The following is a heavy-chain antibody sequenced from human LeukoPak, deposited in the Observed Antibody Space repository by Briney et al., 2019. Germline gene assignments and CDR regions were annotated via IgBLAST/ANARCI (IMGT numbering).Heavy chain of an antibody. J-gene: IGHJ4*02. D-gene: IGHD6-6*01. V-gene: IGHV1-18*01. CDR3: ARNSSSSVVDY. CDR1: GYTFTSYG. Sequence: GSVKVSCKASGYTFTSYGITWVRQAPGQGLEWMGWIGAYNGNTKYPQKLQGRVTMTTDTSTSTADMELRSLRSDDTAVYYCARNSSSSVVDYWGQGTLVTVFS. CDR2: IGAYNGNT.